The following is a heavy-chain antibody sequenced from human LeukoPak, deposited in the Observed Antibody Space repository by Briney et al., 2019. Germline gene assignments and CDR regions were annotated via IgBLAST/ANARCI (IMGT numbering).Heavy chain of an antibody. J-gene: IGHJ5*02. CDR1: GGSISSGGYS. CDR3: ARIIAAGWFDP. CDR2: IYHSGST. V-gene: IGHV4-30-2*01. D-gene: IGHD6-25*01. Sequence: PSETLSLTCAVSGGSISSGGYSWSWIGQPPGKGLEWIGYIYHSGSTYYNPSLKSRVTISVDRSKNQFSLKLSSVTAADTAVYYCARIIAAGWFDPWGQGTLVTVSS.